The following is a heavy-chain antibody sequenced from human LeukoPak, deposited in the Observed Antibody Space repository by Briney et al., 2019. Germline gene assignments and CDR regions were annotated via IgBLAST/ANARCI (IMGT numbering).Heavy chain of an antibody. J-gene: IGHJ4*02. CDR3: AKGRGQAGDYFDY. CDR1: GFTFDDYA. Sequence: PGGSLRLSCAASGFTFDDYAMHWVRQAPGEGLEWVSGISWNSGSIGYADSVKGRFTISRDNAKNSLYLQMNSLRAEDTAVYYCAKGRGQAGDYFDYWGQGTLVTVSS. D-gene: IGHD3-10*01. CDR2: ISWNSGSI. V-gene: IGHV3-9*01.